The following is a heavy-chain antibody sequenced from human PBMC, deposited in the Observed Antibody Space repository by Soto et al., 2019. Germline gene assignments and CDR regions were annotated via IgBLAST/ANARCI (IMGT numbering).Heavy chain of an antibody. V-gene: IGHV3-23*01. CDR3: AKRKGGFGVGDLDV. CDR2: ISGSGGST. J-gene: IGHJ6*02. CDR1: GFTFSNYD. D-gene: IGHD5-12*01. Sequence: EVQLLESGGGLVQPGGSLRLSCAASGFTFSNYDMSWVRQTPGKGLEWVAAISGSGGSTYYADSVKGRFTISRDNSKNTLYLQMNTLRGEDTAVYYCAKRKGGFGVGDLDVWGQGTTVTVSS.